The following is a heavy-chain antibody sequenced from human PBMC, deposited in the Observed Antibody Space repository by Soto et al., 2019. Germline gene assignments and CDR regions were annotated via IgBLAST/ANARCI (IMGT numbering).Heavy chain of an antibody. CDR2: INAGNGNP. V-gene: IGHV1-3*01. CDR3: ARGTYDFWKISYYYPMDV. Sequence: QVQLVQSGAEVKKPGASVRISCKPSGYTFTDHAVHWVRQAPGQRLEWLGWINAGNGNPKYSQRFQGRVTITRDTSASTAYMELSSLRSEDTAVYYCARGTYDFWKISYYYPMDVWGQGTTVTVSS. J-gene: IGHJ6*02. D-gene: IGHD3-3*01. CDR1: GYTFTDHA.